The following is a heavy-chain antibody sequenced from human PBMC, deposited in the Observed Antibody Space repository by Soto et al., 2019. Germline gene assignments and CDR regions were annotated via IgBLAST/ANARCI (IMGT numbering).Heavy chain of an antibody. J-gene: IGHJ4*02. D-gene: IGHD3-16*02. V-gene: IGHV1-69*13. CDR1: GGTFSSYA. Sequence: GASVKVSCKASGGTFSSYAISWVRQAPGQGLEWMGGIIPIFGTANYAQKLQGRVTITADESTSTAYMELSSLRSEDTAVYYCARGGYDYVWGSYRLSYFDYWGQGTLVTVSS. CDR3: ARGGYDYVWGSYRLSYFDY. CDR2: IIPIFGTA.